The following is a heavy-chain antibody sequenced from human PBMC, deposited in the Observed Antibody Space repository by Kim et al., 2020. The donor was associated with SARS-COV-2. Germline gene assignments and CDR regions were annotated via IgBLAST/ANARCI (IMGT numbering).Heavy chain of an antibody. V-gene: IGHV3-7*01. Sequence: GGSLRLSCAASEFTFTKHWMSWVRQAPGKGLEWVATIKEDGSEKYYVDSVKGRFTISRDNAKNSLYLQMNSLRVEDTAVYYCAKETKLRFLEWTNYYFYMDLVGTGTTGTVPS. D-gene: IGHD3-3*01. CDR3: AKETKLRFLEWTNYYFYMDL. CDR1: EFTFTKHW. CDR2: IKEDGSEK. J-gene: IGHJ6*03.